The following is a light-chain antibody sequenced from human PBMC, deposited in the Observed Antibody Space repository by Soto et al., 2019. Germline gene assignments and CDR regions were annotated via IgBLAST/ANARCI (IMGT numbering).Light chain of an antibody. J-gene: IGKJ4*01. CDR1: QSVSSTY. Sequence: EIVSTQSPGTLSLSPGDRGTLSCRASQSVSSTYLGWYQQKPGQAPRLLIYGASSRATGIPDRFSGSGSGTDFTLTISRLEPEDFAVYYCQQYGGLPLTFGGGTKVDIK. V-gene: IGKV3-20*01. CDR2: GAS. CDR3: QQYGGLPLT.